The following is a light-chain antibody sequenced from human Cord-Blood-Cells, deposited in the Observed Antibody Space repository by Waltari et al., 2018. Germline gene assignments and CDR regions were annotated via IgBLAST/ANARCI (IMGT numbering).Light chain of an antibody. CDR2: EDN. CDR3: QSYDSSNQV. J-gene: IGLJ3*02. CDR1: SGSIASHY. V-gene: IGLV6-57*01. Sequence: NFMLTQPHSVSASPGKTVTISCTRRSGSIASHYLPWYQQRPGSSPTTVIYEDNQRPSGVPYRFSGSIDSSSNSASLTISGLKTEDEADYYCQSYDSSNQVFGGGTKLTVL.